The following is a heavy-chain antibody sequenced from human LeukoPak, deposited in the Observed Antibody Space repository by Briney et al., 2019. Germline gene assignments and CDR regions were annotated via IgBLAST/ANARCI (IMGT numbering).Heavy chain of an antibody. CDR3: AKAAIPGNSIWDYFAC. V-gene: IGHV3-23*01. D-gene: IGHD2-21*01. Sequence: GGSLRLSCTASGFTFGICAMTWVRQAPGKGLELVASIGSTDTYYADSVKGRFTVSRDNSQNTLYLQLNSLRAEDTAVYYCAKAAIPGNSIWDYFACWGQGTLVTVSS. CDR2: IGSTDT. J-gene: IGHJ4*02. CDR1: GFTFGICA.